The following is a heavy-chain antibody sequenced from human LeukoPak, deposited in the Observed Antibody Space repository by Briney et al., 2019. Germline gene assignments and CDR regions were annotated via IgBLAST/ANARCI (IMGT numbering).Heavy chain of an antibody. D-gene: IGHD3-10*01. J-gene: IGHJ4*02. CDR2: ISWDGGST. V-gene: IGHV3-43*01. CDR3: AKEVDAGGYSGLFDY. Sequence: GGSLRLSCAASGFTFDDYTMPWVRHAPGKGLEWVSLISWDGGSTYYADSVKGRFTISRDNSKNSLYLQMNSLRTEDTALYYCAKEVDAGGYSGLFDYWGQGTLVTVSS. CDR1: GFTFDDYT.